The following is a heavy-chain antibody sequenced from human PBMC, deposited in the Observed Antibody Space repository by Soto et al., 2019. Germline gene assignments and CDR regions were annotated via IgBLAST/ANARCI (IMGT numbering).Heavy chain of an antibody. V-gene: IGHV3-21*01. Sequence: GGSLRLSCAASGFTFSSYSMNWVRQAPGKGLEWVSSISSSSSYIYYADSVKGRFTISRDNAKNSLYLQMNSLRAEDTAVYYCARDWRIVLMIMGEPNAFDIWGQGTMVTVSS. D-gene: IGHD2-8*01. J-gene: IGHJ3*02. CDR1: GFTFSSYS. CDR3: ARDWRIVLMIMGEPNAFDI. CDR2: ISSSSSYI.